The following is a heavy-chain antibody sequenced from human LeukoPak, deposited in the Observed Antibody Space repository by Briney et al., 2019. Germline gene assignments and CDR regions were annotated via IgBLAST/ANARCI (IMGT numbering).Heavy chain of an antibody. CDR2: IYYSGST. V-gene: IGHV4-30-4*01. J-gene: IGHJ4*02. D-gene: IGHD3-3*01. CDR3: ARVQYDFWSGYSRDYYFDY. Sequence: SETLSLTCTVSGGSISSGDYYWSWIRQPPGKGLEWIGYIYYSGSTYYNPSLKSRVTISVDTSKNQFSLKLSSVTAADTAVYYCARVQYDFWSGYSRDYYFDYWGQGTLVTVSS. CDR1: GGSISSGDYY.